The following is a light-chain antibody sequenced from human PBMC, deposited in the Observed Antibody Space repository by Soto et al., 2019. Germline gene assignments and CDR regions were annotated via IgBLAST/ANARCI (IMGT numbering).Light chain of an antibody. CDR2: GVS. J-gene: IGKJ1*01. CDR3: QQYGSSPWT. V-gene: IGKV3-20*01. CDR1: QSVSSSS. Sequence: EIVLTQSPGTLSLSPGEIATLSCRASQSVSSSSLAWYQQKPGQAPRVLIYGVSTRATGIPDRFSGSGSGTDFTLTISRLEPEDFALYYCQQYGSSPWTFGQGTKVEIK.